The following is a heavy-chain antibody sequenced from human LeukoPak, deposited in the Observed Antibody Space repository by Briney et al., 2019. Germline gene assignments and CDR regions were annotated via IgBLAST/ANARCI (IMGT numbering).Heavy chain of an antibody. J-gene: IGHJ4*02. CDR3: AREGIYGDYRH. D-gene: IGHD4-17*01. CDR2: IDTSGST. V-gene: IGHV4-61*02. Sequence: PSQTLPLTCTVSGGSISSGSYYWSWIRQPAGKGLEWIGRIDTSGSTNYNPSLKSRVTMSADTSKKQFSLKLRSVTAADTAVYYCAREGIYGDYRHWGQGTLVTVSS. CDR1: GGSISSGSYY.